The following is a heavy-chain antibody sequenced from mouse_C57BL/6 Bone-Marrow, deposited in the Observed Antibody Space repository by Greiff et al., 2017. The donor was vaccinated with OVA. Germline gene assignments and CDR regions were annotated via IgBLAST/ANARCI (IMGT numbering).Heavy chain of an antibody. CDR1: GFTFSDYG. CDR2: ISSGSSTI. CDR3: ASEGPTIVPFDD. D-gene: IGHD2-5*01. J-gene: IGHJ2*01. V-gene: IGHV5-17*01. Sequence: EVQVVESGGGLVKPGGSLKLSCAASGFTFSDYGMHWVRQAPEKGLEWVAYISSGSSTIYYADTVKGRFTISRDNAKNTLFLQMTSLRSEDSAMSYCASEGPTIVPFDDWGPGTTLTVSS.